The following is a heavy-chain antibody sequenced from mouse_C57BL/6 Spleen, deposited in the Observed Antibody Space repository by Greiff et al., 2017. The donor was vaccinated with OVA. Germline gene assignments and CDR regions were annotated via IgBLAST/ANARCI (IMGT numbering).Heavy chain of an antibody. Sequence: VQLQQPGAELVRPGTSVKLSCKASGYTFTSYWMHWVKQRPGQGLEWIGVIDPSDSYTNYNQKFKGKATLTVDTSSSTAYMQLSSLTSEDSAVYYCARERGGNYWYFDVWGTGTTVTVSS. V-gene: IGHV1-59*01. D-gene: IGHD1-1*02. CDR2: IDPSDSYT. CDR1: GYTFTSYW. CDR3: ARERGGNYWYFDV. J-gene: IGHJ1*03.